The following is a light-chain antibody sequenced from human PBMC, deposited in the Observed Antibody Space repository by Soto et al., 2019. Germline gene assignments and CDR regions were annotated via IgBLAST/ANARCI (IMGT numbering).Light chain of an antibody. J-gene: IGKJ1*01. Sequence: DIQMTQSPSTLSAYVGDRVTITCRASQSISTWLAWYQQIPGKAPNLLIYDASSLESGVPSRFSGRGSGTEFTLTISSMQPDDFATYYCQQYNSYWTVGQGTKVDSK. CDR3: QQYNSYWT. V-gene: IGKV1-5*01. CDR1: QSISTW. CDR2: DAS.